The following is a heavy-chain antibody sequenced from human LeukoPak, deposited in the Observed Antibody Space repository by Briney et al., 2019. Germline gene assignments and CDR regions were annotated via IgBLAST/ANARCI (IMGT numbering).Heavy chain of an antibody. V-gene: IGHV1-2*06. Sequence: ASVKVSCRASGYTFTGYYMHWVRQAPGQGLEWMGRINPNSGGTNYAQKFQGRVIMTRDTSISTAYMELSRLRSDDTAVYYCARDRIRVVRGVIDYWGQGTLVTVSS. CDR1: GYTFTGYY. D-gene: IGHD3-10*01. CDR3: ARDRIRVVRGVIDY. CDR2: INPNSGGT. J-gene: IGHJ4*02.